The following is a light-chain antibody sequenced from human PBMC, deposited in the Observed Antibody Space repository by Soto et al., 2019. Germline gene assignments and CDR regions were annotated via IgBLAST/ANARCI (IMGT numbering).Light chain of an antibody. CDR1: QSISIW. CDR2: KAS. Sequence: DIQITQSPSTLSASVRDRVTITCRASQSISIWLSWYQQKPGKAPKFLIYKASDLESGVPSRFSGSGSGTEFTLTISSLQPDDFATYFCQQYDSFPLTFGGGTKVDIK. J-gene: IGKJ4*01. CDR3: QQYDSFPLT. V-gene: IGKV1-5*03.